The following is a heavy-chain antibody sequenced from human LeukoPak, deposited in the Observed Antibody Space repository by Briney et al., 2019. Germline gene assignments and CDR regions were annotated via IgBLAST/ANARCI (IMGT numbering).Heavy chain of an antibody. J-gene: IGHJ5*02. V-gene: IGHV3-30*03. CDR2: ISYDGSNK. CDR1: GFTVSSNY. D-gene: IGHD3-10*01. Sequence: PGGSLRLSCAASGFTVSSNYMSWVRQAPGKGLEWVAVISYDGSNKYYADSVKGRFTISRDNSKNTLYLQMNSLRAEDTAVYYCARDHYYGSGSYVPWFDPWGQGTLVTVSS. CDR3: ARDHYYGSGSYVPWFDP.